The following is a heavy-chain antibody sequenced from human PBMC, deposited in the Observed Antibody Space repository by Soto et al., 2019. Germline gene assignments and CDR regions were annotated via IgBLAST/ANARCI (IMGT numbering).Heavy chain of an antibody. Sequence: GGSLRISCAASGFTFSSYDMHWVRQATGKGLEWVSAIGTAGDTYYPGSVKGRFTISRENAKNSLYLQMNSLRAGGTAVYYCARDYHYYDSSGSRDYYYGMDVWGQGTTVTVSS. CDR2: IGTAGDT. CDR3: ARDYHYYDSSGSRDYYYGMDV. D-gene: IGHD3-22*01. V-gene: IGHV3-13*04. CDR1: GFTFSSYD. J-gene: IGHJ6*02.